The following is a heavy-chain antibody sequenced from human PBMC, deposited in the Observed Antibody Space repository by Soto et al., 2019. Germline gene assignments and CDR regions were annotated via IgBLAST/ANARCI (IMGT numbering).Heavy chain of an antibody. CDR1: GGSISSYY. CDR3: ASALLDYGDYYFDY. Sequence: SDTLSLTCTVSGGSISSYYWIWIRQPAGKGLEWIGRIYISGSTNYNPSLESRVTMSVDTSKNQFSLRLSSVTAADTAVYYCASALLDYGDYYFDYWGQGTLVTVSS. J-gene: IGHJ4*02. V-gene: IGHV4-4*07. CDR2: IYISGST. D-gene: IGHD4-17*01.